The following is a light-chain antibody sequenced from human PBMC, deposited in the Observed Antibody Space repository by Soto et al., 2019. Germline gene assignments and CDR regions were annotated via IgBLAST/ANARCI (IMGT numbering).Light chain of an antibody. CDR1: QSVLSSSNNKNY. CDR3: QQYYSTPIT. J-gene: IGKJ5*01. CDR2: WAS. V-gene: IGKV4-1*01. Sequence: DIVMTQSPDSLAVSLGERATINCKSSQSVLSSSNNKNYLAWYQQTPGQPPKLLIYWASTRESGVPDRFRGSGSGTDFTLTIDSLQAEDVAVYYCQQYYSTPITFGQGTRLEIK.